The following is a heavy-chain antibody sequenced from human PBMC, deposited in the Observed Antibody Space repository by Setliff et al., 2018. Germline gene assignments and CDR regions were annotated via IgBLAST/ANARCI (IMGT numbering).Heavy chain of an antibody. CDR2: IIPMFRSG. J-gene: IGHJ6*02. CDR3: ARGKMDVVAAGGKYCAMDV. D-gene: IGHD6-13*01. Sequence: ASVKVSCKASGGTFSNYAISWVRQAPGQGLEWMGGIIPMFRSGNYAQKFQGRVTITADESTSTVYMELTSPRAEDTAVYYCARGKMDVVAAGGKYCAMDVWGQGTAVTVSS. V-gene: IGHV1-69*13. CDR1: GGTFSNYA.